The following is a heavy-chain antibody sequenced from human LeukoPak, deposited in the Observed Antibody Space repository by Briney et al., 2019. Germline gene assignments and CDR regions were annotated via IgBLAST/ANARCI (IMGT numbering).Heavy chain of an antibody. CDR3: AKDSPVATW. D-gene: IGHD1-26*01. CDR2: ITPSGDGT. Sequence: GGSLRLSCAASGFTFSSPAMSWVRQTPGKGLEWVSSITPSGDGTYYAASVKGRFTISRDNSKNTLYLQMDSLRADDTAKYYCAKDSPVATWWGQGTLVTVSS. V-gene: IGHV3-23*01. CDR1: GFTFSSPA. J-gene: IGHJ4*02.